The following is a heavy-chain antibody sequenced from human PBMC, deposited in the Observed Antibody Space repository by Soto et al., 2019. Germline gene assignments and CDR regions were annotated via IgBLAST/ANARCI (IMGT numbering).Heavy chain of an antibody. Sequence: SETLSLTCTVSGDSVRNQYWSWIRRPPGRGLEWIGYIYRSGSTKYNPSLKSRLTISVDTSRNQFSLKLSSVTAADTAIYYCARQVTYDILAPPCLLDSWGQGTLVTVSS. V-gene: IGHV4-4*09. J-gene: IGHJ4*02. CDR1: GDSVRNQY. CDR2: IYRSGST. D-gene: IGHD3-9*01. CDR3: ARQVTYDILAPPCLLDS.